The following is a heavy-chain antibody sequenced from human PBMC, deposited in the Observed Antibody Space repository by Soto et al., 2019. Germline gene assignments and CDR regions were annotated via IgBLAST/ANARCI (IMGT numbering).Heavy chain of an antibody. CDR3: AKDMLYRIGNVRYY. CDR2: INWNSVGI. D-gene: IGHD1-26*01. V-gene: IGHV3-9*01. J-gene: IGHJ2*01. CDR1: GFTFDDYA. Sequence: GGSLRLSCAASGFTFDDYAMHWVRQAPGKGLEWVAGINWNSVGIGYADSVKGRFTISRDNAKNSLFLQMNSLRAEDTALYYCAKDMLYRIGNVRYYWGRGT.